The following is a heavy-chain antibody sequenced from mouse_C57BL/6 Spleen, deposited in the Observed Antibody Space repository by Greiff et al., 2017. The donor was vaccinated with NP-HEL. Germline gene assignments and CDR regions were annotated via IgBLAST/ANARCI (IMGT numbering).Heavy chain of an antibody. J-gene: IGHJ4*01. V-gene: IGHV1-52*01. Sequence: VQLQQPGAELVRPGSSVKLSCKASGYTFTSYWMHWVKQRPIQGLEWIGNIDPSDSETHYNQKFKDKATLTVDKSSSTAYMQLSSLTSEDSAVYYCARASTIIMEAMDYWGQGTSVTVSS. CDR2: IDPSDSET. CDR3: ARASTIIMEAMDY. CDR1: GYTFTSYW. D-gene: IGHD2-4*01.